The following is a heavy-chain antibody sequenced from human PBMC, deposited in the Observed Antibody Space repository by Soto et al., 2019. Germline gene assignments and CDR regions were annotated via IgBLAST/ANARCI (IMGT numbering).Heavy chain of an antibody. CDR1: GYTFTSYA. D-gene: IGHD3-22*01. Sequence: ASVKVSCKASGYTFTSYAMHWVRQAPGQRLEWMGWINAGNGNTKYSQKFQGRVTITRDTSASTAYMELSSLRSEDTAVYYCARGAHYYDSSGYYYFWFDPWAREPWSPSPQ. CDR2: INAGNGNT. V-gene: IGHV1-3*01. J-gene: IGHJ5*02. CDR3: ARGAHYYDSSGYYYFWFDP.